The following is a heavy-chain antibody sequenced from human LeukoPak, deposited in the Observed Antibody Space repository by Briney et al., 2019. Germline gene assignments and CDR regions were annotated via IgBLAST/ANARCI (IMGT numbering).Heavy chain of an antibody. CDR2: GDTRGGT. V-gene: IGHV4-39*01. CDR3: AKNGQSGFSFDP. J-gene: IGHJ5*02. Sequence: PSETLSLTCTVSGDSISSSSFYWGWIRQPPGRGLEWIGEGDTRGGTKYSPSLRGRVTISADTSKNQFSLNLKFVTAADTSVYYCAKNGQSGFSFDPWGQGTPVTVSS. CDR1: GDSISSSSFY. D-gene: IGHD5-12*01.